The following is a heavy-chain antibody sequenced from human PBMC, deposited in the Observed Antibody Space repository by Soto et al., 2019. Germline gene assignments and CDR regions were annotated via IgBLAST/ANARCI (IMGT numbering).Heavy chain of an antibody. Sequence: QVQLVQSGAEVKKPGASVKVXXXXXXXXXXXXXXHWVRQAPGQGLEWRGIIDPSDGSTNYAQKXXXXXXXXXXXXXXXXXXXXXXXRSDVTAVYYCALSSAGGYWGQGTLVTVSS. V-gene: IGHV1-46*01. D-gene: IGHD2-8*01. CDR2: IDPSDGST. CDR3: ALSSAGGY. CDR1: XXXXXXXX. J-gene: IGHJ4*02.